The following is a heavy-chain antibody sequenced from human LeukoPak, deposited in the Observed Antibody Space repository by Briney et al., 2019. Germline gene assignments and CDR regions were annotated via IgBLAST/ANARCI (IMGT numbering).Heavy chain of an antibody. CDR3: ARGRYSGTTYYFDY. Sequence: GGSLRLSCAVSGFTFSGFWMSWSRQAPGKGLEWVANIKKDGSETYYVDSVKGRFTISRDNAKNSLYLQMNSLRAEDTAMYYCARGRYSGTTYYFDYWGQGTLVTVSS. CDR2: IKKDGSET. D-gene: IGHD5-12*01. J-gene: IGHJ4*02. CDR1: GFTFSGFW. V-gene: IGHV3-7*03.